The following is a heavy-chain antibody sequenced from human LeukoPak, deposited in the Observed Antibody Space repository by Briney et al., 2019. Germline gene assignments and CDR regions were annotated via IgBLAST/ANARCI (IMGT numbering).Heavy chain of an antibody. Sequence: GGSLRLSCAASGFTFSNYWMHWVRQPPGKGLVWVSAISGSGKSTYYADSLKGRFTISRDNSNNTLYLQMNSLRAEDTAVFYCAKDGEWEPYAFDIWGQGTMVTVSS. J-gene: IGHJ3*02. CDR2: ISGSGKST. V-gene: IGHV3-23*01. CDR3: AKDGEWEPYAFDI. CDR1: GFTFSNYW. D-gene: IGHD1-26*01.